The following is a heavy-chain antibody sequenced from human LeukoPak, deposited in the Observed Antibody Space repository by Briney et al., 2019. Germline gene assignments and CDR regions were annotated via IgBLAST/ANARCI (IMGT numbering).Heavy chain of an antibody. CDR3: AAHRSGYSPFYYYMDV. CDR1: GYTFTSYY. J-gene: IGHJ6*03. V-gene: IGHV1-46*03. Sequence: GASVKVSCKASGYTFTSYYMHWVRQAPGQGLGWMGIINPSGGSTSYAQKFQGRVTMTRDTSTSTVYMELSSLRSEDTAVYYCAAHRSGYSPFYYYMDVWGKGTTVTVSS. CDR2: INPSGGST. D-gene: IGHD3-22*01.